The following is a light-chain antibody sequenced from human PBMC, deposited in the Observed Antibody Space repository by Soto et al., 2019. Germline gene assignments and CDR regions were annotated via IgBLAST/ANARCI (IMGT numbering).Light chain of an antibody. CDR3: QQYGGSPYT. J-gene: IGKJ2*01. Sequence: EIVLTQSPGTLSLSPGERATLSCRASQSVRSNYLAWYQRKPGQAPRLLIYGASTRATGIPDRFSGTGSGTDVTLTISTLEPEDFAVYYCQQYGGSPYTFGQGTKLEIK. CDR2: GAS. V-gene: IGKV3-20*01. CDR1: QSVRSNY.